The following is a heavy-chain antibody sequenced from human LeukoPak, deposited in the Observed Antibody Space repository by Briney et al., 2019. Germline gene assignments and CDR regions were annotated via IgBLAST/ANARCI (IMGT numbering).Heavy chain of an antibody. CDR1: GGSISTSGYY. J-gene: IGHJ5*02. V-gene: IGHV4-39*02. Sequence: PSETLSLTCTVSGGSISTSGYYWGWIRQPPGKGLEWIGSISYSGSTYYNPSLKSRVTISVDTSKTHFSLKLISLTAADTAVYYCARILIYDNVSPWGQGTLVTVPS. CDR3: ARILIYDNVSP. D-gene: IGHD3-16*01. CDR2: ISYSGST.